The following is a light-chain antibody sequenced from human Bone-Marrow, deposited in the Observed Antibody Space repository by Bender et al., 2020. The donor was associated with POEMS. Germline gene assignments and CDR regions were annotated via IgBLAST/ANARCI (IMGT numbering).Light chain of an antibody. CDR3: QAWDSSTYVV. CDR2: QDV. J-gene: IGLJ2*01. V-gene: IGLV3-1*01. CDR1: KLGDKF. Sequence: SYELTQPPSVSVSPGQTASISCSGDKLGDKFACWYQQKPGQSPVLVIYQDVKRPSEIPERFSGSNSGNTATLTISGTQAMDEADYYCQAWDSSTYVVFGGGTKLTVL.